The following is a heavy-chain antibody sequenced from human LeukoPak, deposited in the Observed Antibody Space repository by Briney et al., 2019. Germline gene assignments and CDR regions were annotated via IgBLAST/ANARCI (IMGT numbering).Heavy chain of an antibody. CDR3: AELGITMIGGV. D-gene: IGHD3-10*02. CDR2: ISTSGSTI. CDR1: GFTFTSYE. V-gene: IGHV3-48*03. J-gene: IGHJ6*04. Sequence: PGGSLRLSCAASGFTFTSYEMNWVRQAPGKGLEWVSYISTSGSTIYYADSVKGRFTISRDNAKNSLYLQMNSLRAEDTAVYYCAELGITMIGGVWGKGTTVTISS.